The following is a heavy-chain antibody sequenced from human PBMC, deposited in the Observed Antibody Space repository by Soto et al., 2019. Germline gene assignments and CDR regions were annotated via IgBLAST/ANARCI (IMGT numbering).Heavy chain of an antibody. V-gene: IGHV3-48*03. CDR2: ISSSASTI. J-gene: IGHJ4*02. D-gene: IGHD6-19*01. CDR3: ARGQYSSGGGYFDY. CDR1: GFTFSSYE. Sequence: EVQLVESGGGLVQPGGSLRLSCAASGFTFSSYEMNWVRQAPGKGLEWVSYISSSASTIYYADSVKGRFTISRDNAKNSLSLQMNSLRAEDTAVYYWARGQYSSGGGYFDYWGQETLVTVSS.